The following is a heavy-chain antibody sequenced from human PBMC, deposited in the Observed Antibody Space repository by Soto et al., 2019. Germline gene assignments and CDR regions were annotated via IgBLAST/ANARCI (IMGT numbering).Heavy chain of an antibody. Sequence: SETLSLTCTVSCGSISSGGYYWSWIRQHPGKGLEWIGYIYYSGSTYYNPSLKSRVTISVDTSKNQFSLKLSSVTAADTAVYYCARESVVVTARGPTEAGFTWGQGTLVTVSA. J-gene: IGHJ5*02. V-gene: IGHV4-31*03. CDR3: ARESVVVTARGPTEAGFT. CDR2: IYYSGST. CDR1: CGSISSGGYY. D-gene: IGHD2-21*02.